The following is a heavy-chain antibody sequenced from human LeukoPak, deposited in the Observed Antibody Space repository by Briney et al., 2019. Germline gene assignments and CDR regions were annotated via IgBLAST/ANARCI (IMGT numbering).Heavy chain of an antibody. D-gene: IGHD6-19*01. Sequence: GRSLRLSCAASGFTFSSYAIHWVRQAPGKGLEWVAVISYDGSNKYYADSVKGRFTISRDNSKNTLYLQMNSLRAEVTAVYYCGSETLAVAGSCAFDVWGQGTMVTVSS. J-gene: IGHJ3*01. CDR2: ISYDGSNK. CDR3: GSETLAVAGSCAFDV. V-gene: IGHV3-30-3*01. CDR1: GFTFSSYA.